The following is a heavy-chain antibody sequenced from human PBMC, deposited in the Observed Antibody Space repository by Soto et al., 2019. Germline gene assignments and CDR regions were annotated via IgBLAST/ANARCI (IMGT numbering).Heavy chain of an antibody. Sequence: QVQLVQSGAEVKKPGASVKVSCKTSGYNFTTYGVSWVRQAPGQGLAGMGWISGHNGHTDYAQTFQGTVTMTTDTSTAKAYMELRSLRSDDTAVYYSASYQPYSIVYYYFDHWGQGTLVIVTS. V-gene: IGHV1-18*01. J-gene: IGHJ4*02. CDR1: GYNFTTYG. CDR2: ISGHNGHT. CDR3: ASYQPYSIVYYYFDH. D-gene: IGHD6-13*01.